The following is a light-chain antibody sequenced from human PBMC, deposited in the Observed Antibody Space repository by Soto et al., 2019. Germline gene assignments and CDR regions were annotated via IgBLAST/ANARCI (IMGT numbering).Light chain of an antibody. V-gene: IGKV3-15*01. J-gene: IGKJ1*01. Sequence: EIVLTQSPATLSLSPGERATLSCRASQSFSSNLAWYQQKPGQAPRLLIYGASTRATGIPARFSGSGSGTEFTLTISSLQSEDFAIYYCQQYNNWPWTFGQGTKVEIK. CDR1: QSFSSN. CDR2: GAS. CDR3: QQYNNWPWT.